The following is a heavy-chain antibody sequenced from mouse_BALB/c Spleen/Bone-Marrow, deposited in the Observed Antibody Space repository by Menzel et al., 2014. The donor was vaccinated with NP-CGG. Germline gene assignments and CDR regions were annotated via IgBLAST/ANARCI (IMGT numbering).Heavy chain of an antibody. Sequence: DVHLVESGGGLVQPGGSLNLACVASGFVFSRYWMSWARQAPGKGQEWIGEINPGSNTINYSPSLKDKFIISRDNAKNTLYLRMSKVRSEDTALYYCARLGNYGYHDNWGQGTTLTVSS. V-gene: IGHV4-2*02. CDR2: INPGSNTI. D-gene: IGHD1-2*01. CDR3: ARLGNYGYHDN. CDR1: GFVFSRYW. J-gene: IGHJ2*01.